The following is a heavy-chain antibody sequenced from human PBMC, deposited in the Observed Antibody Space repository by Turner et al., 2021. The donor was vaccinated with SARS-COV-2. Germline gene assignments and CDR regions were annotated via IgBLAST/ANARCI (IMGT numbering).Heavy chain of an antibody. V-gene: IGHV4-39*02. Sequence: QLQLHESGPGLVEPSETLSLTCTVSGASVSSSSYYWAWIRQPPGKGLEWIGSIHHSGSTYYNPSLKSRVTISVDTSKNHFSLELTSVTAADTAVYYCARGMEGLDDYGDPFDPWCQGTLVTVSS. D-gene: IGHD4-17*01. CDR3: ARGMEGLDDYGDPFDP. J-gene: IGHJ5*02. CDR1: GASVSSSSYY. CDR2: IHHSGST.